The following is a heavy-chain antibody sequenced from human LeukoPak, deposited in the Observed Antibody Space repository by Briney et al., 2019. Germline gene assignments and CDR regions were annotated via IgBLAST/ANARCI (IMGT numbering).Heavy chain of an antibody. D-gene: IGHD1-7*01. CDR3: ASYNWNFLNDY. V-gene: IGHV3-21*01. CDR1: GFTFSSYS. CDR2: ISSSSSYI. J-gene: IGHJ4*02. Sequence: GGSLRLSCAASGFTFSSYSMNWVRQAPGKGLEWVSSISSSSSYIYYADSVKGRFTISRDNAKNSLFLQMNSLRAEDTAVYYCASYNWNFLNDYWGQGTLVTVSS.